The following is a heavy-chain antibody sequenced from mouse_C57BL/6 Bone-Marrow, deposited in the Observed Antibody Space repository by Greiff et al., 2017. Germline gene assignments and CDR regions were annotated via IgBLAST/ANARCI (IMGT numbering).Heavy chain of an antibody. J-gene: IGHJ1*03. D-gene: IGHD2-4*01. CDR3: ARRLRRRTRCGDV. Sequence: VKLLESGPELVKPGASVKISCKASGYAFSSSWRNWVKQRPGKGLEWIGRISPGDGDTKYNGKFKCKAKLTADKSSRTAYMQISSLTSEDSAVYFCARRLRRRTRCGDVWGTGTTVTGSS. CDR1: GYAFSSSW. V-gene: IGHV1-82*01. CDR2: ISPGDGDT.